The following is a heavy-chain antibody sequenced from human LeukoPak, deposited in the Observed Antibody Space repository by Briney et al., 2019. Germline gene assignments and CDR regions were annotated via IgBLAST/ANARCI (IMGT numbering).Heavy chain of an antibody. J-gene: IGHJ6*04. V-gene: IGHV3-21*01. CDR2: ISSSSSYI. D-gene: IGHD3-10*01. CDR3: ARAPRGVRYYYGMDV. Sequence: GGSLRLSCAASGFTFSSYSMNWVRQAPGKGLEWVSSISSSSSYIYYADSVKGRFTISRDNAKNSLYLQMNSLRAEDTAVYYCARAPRGVRYYYGMDVWGKGTTVTVSS. CDR1: GFTFSSYS.